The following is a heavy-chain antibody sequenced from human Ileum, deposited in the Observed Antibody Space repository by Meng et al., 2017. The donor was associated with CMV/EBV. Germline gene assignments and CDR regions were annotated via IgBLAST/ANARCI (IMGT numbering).Heavy chain of an antibody. CDR2: INHVGRT. CDR3: ARGLFRYPAYFDL. V-gene: IGHV4-34*01. Sequence: QVQFQQWGAGLLNPSKTLSLTCAVYGGSLRGHYCNWIRQSPGNGLQWIAEINHVGRTNSNPSLASRVTISQDTSKNQCSLKLNSVTVADSAVYYCARGLFRYPAYFDLWGQGTLVTVSS. CDR1: GGSLRGHY. J-gene: IGHJ4*02. D-gene: IGHD3-16*02.